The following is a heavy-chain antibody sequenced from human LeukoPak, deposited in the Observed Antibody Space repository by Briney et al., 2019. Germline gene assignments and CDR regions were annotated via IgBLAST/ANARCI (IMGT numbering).Heavy chain of an antibody. D-gene: IGHD2-15*01. J-gene: IGHJ4*02. CDR3: ARAGLNCSGGSCYNLDY. CDR1: GGSFSGYY. V-gene: IGHV4-34*01. Sequence: SETLSLTCAVYGGSFSGYYWSWIRQPPGKGLEWIGEVNHSGSTNYNPSLKSRVTISVGTSKNQFSLKLSSVTAADTAVYYCARAGLNCSGGSCYNLDYWGQGTLVTVSS. CDR2: VNHSGST.